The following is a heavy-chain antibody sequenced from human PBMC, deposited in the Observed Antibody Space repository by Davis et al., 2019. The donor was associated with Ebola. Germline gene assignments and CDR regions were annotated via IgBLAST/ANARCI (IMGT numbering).Heavy chain of an antibody. CDR1: GYTFTSYG. D-gene: IGHD2-15*01. CDR2: ISAYHGNT. CDR3: AGEVVVVVAATPSGYYYYGMDV. J-gene: IGHJ6*04. Sequence: ASVKVSCTAPGYTFTSYGISRVRQAPGQGLEWMGWISAYHGNTNYAQKLQGRVTMTTDTSTSTAYTGLSSLRSEDTAVYYCAGEVVVVVAATPSGYYYYGMDVWGKGTTVTVSS. V-gene: IGHV1-18*04.